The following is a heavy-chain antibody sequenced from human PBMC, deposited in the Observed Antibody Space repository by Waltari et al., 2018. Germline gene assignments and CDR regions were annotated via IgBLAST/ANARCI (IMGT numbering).Heavy chain of an antibody. V-gene: IGHV1-24*01. CDR1: GYTLTELS. J-gene: IGHJ4*02. CDR3: ATYPGDDLEFDY. Sequence: QVQLVQSGAEVKKPGASVKVSCKVSGYTLTELSMHWVRQAPGKGLDGMGGFEPEDGETIYAQKFQGRVTMTEDTSTDTAYMELSSLRSEDTAVYYCATYPGDDLEFDYWGQGTLVTVSS. D-gene: IGHD3-3*01. CDR2: FEPEDGET.